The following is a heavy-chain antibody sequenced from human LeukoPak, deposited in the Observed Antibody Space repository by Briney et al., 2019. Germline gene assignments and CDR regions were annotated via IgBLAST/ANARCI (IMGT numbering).Heavy chain of an antibody. V-gene: IGHV4-39*01. Sequence: SETLSLTCTVSGGSISSSNCYWAWIRQPPGKGLEWIGTIYYSGSTYYNASLKSRITMSVDTSKNQFSLKLSSVTAADTAVYYCARLSKPGSFDYWGQGALVTVSS. CDR3: ARLSKPGSFDY. CDR1: GGSISSSNCY. J-gene: IGHJ4*02. D-gene: IGHD1-14*01. CDR2: IYYSGST.